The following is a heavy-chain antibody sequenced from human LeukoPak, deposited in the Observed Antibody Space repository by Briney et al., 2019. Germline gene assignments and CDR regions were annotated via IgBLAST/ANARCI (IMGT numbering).Heavy chain of an antibody. CDR2: IIPIFGIA. D-gene: IGHD3-10*01. CDR3: ARSCRGLWFGENYYCYGMDV. V-gene: IGHV1-69*04. J-gene: IGHJ6*02. Sequence: ASVKVSCKASGGTFSSYAISWVRQAPGQGLEWMGRIIPIFGIANYAQKFQGRVTITADKSTNTAYMELSSLRSEDTAVYYCARSCRGLWFGENYYCYGMDVWGQGTTVTVSS. CDR1: GGTFSSYA.